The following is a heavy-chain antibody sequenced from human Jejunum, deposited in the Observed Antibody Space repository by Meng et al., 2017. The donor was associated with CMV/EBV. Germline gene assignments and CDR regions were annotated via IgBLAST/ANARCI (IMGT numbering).Heavy chain of an antibody. D-gene: IGHD1-14*01. J-gene: IGHJ4*02. CDR2: VYSGGDRT. CDR3: AKDTAPDSGFNFDH. Sequence: SGVAFGSYAMSWVRQAPGKGLQWVSIVYSGGDRTYYADSVKGRFTISRDNSKNTLYLQMNSLRAEDTAVYYCAKDTAPDSGFNFDHWGQGTLVTVSS. V-gene: IGHV3-23*03. CDR1: GVAFGSYA.